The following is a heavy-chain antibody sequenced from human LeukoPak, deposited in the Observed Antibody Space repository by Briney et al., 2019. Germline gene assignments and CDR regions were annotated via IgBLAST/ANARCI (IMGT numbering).Heavy chain of an antibody. V-gene: IGHV3-23*01. D-gene: IGHD3-22*01. J-gene: IGHJ4*02. CDR2: ISGSGGST. CDR3: AKALHYYDSSGYFDY. Sequence: GGSLRLSCAASGFTFSSYAMSWVRQAPGKGLEWVSAISGSGGSTYYADSVKGRFTISRDNSKNTLYLQMNSLRAEDTAVYYRAKALHYYDSSGYFDYWGQGTLVTVSS. CDR1: GFTFSSYA.